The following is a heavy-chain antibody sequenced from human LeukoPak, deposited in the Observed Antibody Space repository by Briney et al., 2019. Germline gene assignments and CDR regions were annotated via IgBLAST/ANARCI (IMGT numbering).Heavy chain of an antibody. CDR2: ISSNGDNT. V-gene: IGHV3-64*01. D-gene: IGHD2-15*01. CDR1: GFTFSTYA. J-gene: IGHJ6*03. CDR3: ARVLRYCSGGNCYSGGLGYMDV. Sequence: PGGSLRLSCAASGFTFSTYAMHWVRQAPGKRLECISSISSNGDNTYYAKSVKGRFTISRDNSKNTLYLQMGSLRAEDMAVYYCARVLRYCSGGNCYSGGLGYMDVWGKGTTVTISS.